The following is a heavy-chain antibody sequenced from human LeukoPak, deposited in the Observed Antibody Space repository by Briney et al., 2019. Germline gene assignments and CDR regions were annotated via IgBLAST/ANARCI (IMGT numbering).Heavy chain of an antibody. Sequence: GGSLRLSCVASGFTLRTYWMNWVRQGPGKALLWVARIDRDGTLMTHADSVEGRFNISRENAQNTVYLQMNDLRDEDTATYYCVRDLGDYWGQGTLVTV. CDR2: IDRDGTLM. J-gene: IGHJ4*02. CDR1: GFTLRTYW. CDR3: VRDLGDY. V-gene: IGHV3-74*03.